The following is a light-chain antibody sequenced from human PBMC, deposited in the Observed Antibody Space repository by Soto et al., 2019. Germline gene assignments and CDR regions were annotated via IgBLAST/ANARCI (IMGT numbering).Light chain of an antibody. Sequence: EIVLTQSPGTLSLSPRERATLSCRASQSVSSSYLAWYQNKPGQAPRLLIYGASSRAPGIPDRFSGSGSGTDFTLTISRLEPEDFAVYYCQQYAASPRTFGQGTQVEVK. J-gene: IGKJ1*01. CDR3: QQYAASPRT. V-gene: IGKV3-20*01. CDR1: QSVSSSY. CDR2: GAS.